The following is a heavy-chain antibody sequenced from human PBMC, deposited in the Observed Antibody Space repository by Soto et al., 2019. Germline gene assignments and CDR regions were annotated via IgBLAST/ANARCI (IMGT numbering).Heavy chain of an antibody. CDR1: GFTFSTYT. CDR3: ARVVAELYAFDI. V-gene: IGHV3-48*04. CDR2: ISSSSGST. D-gene: IGHD3-10*01. Sequence: GGSLRLSCAASGFTFSTYTMSWVRQAPGKGLEWVSDISSSSGSTYYADSVKGRFAISRDNAKNSLYLQMNSLRAEDTAVYYCARVVAELYAFDIWGQGTMVTVS. J-gene: IGHJ3*02.